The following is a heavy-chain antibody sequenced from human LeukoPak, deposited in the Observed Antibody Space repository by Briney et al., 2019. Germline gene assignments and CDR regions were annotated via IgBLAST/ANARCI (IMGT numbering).Heavy chain of an antibody. Sequence: WGSLILSCAASGFTFDDYAMHWVRQAPGKGLEWVSLISEDGSSTYYADSVKGRFTISRDNSKNSLYLQMSSLRTEDTALYYCTKDGHSCHFDYWGQGTLVTVSS. CDR2: ISEDGSST. V-gene: IGHV3-43*02. D-gene: IGHD4-11*01. CDR1: GFTFDDYA. CDR3: TKDGHSCHFDY. J-gene: IGHJ4*02.